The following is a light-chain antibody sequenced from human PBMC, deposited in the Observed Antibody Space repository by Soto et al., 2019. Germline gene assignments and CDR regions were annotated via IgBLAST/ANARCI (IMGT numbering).Light chain of an antibody. CDR2: EVS. CDR3: SSYTSRTTLV. CDR1: SSDVGGYNY. J-gene: IGLJ1*01. V-gene: IGLV2-14*01. Sequence: SALTEAVGVSGTTGQSITISCTGTSSDVGGYNYVSWYQQHPGRAPKLMIYEVSNRPSGVSNRFSGSKSGNTVSLTISGLQAEDEADYYCSSYTSRTTLVFGTGTKVTVL.